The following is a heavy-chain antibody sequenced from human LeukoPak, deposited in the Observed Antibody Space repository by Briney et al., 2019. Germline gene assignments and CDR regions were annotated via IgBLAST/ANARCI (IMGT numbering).Heavy chain of an antibody. V-gene: IGHV3-23*01. Sequence: GGSLRPSWAASGFTFSSFGMSWVRQAPGKGLEWVSAISGSGRSIYYADSVKARSTISRNNSKNTLYLQMNSLRAEDTGVYYCAKEGGGNYFDYWGQGTLVTVSS. CDR2: ISGSGRSI. CDR1: GFTFSSFG. J-gene: IGHJ4*02. D-gene: IGHD4-23*01. CDR3: AKEGGGNYFDY.